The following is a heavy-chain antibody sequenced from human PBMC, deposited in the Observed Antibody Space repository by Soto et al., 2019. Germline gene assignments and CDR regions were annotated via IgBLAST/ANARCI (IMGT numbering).Heavy chain of an antibody. Sequence: PSETLSLACTVSGGPFNSGAYSWIWIRQTPGKGLEWIGSIHYTGSTNFNLSLKSRVTISMDTSKNQLSLNLKSVTTAATAVFYCATAPLPFASGMDVWGPGATVTDSS. J-gene: IGHJ6*02. V-gene: IGHV4-61*08. CDR2: IHYTGST. CDR1: GGPFNSGAYS. D-gene: IGHD2-21*01. CDR3: ATAPLPFASGMDV.